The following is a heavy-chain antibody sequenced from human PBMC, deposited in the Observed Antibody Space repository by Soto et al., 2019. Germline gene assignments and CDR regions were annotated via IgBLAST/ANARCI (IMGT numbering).Heavy chain of an antibody. CDR2: ISSSSSYI. CDR3: ARAGSSSSGQYSWFDP. CDR1: GFTFSSYS. V-gene: IGHV3-21*01. J-gene: IGHJ5*02. Sequence: PGGSLRLSCAASGFTFSSYSMNWVRQAPGKGLEWVSSISSSSSYIYYADSVKGRFTISRDNAKNSLYLQMNSLRAEDTAVYYCARAGSSSSGQYSWFDPWGQGTLVTVSS. D-gene: IGHD6-6*01.